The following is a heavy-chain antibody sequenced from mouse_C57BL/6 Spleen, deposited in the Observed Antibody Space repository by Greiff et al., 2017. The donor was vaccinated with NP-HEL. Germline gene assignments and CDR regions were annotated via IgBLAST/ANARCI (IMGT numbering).Heavy chain of an antibody. Sequence: VQLQQSGAELVKPGASVKLSCKASGYTFTSYWMQWVKQRPGQGLEWIGEIDPSDSYTNYNQKFKGKATLTVDTSSSTAYMQLSSLTSEDSAVYYCAPNLQYDSGCNYGYWGQGTTLTVSS. V-gene: IGHV1-50*01. D-gene: IGHD1-1*01. CDR1: GYTFTSYW. CDR2: IDPSDSYT. CDR3: APNLQYDSGCNYGY. J-gene: IGHJ2*01.